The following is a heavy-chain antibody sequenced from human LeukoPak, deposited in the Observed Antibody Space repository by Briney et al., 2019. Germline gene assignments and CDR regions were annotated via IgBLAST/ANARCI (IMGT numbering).Heavy chain of an antibody. CDR2: IYYSGST. V-gene: IGHV4-39*07. D-gene: IGHD2-2*02. Sequence: SETLSLTCTVSGGSISSSSYYWGWIRQPPGKGLEWIGSIYYSGSTYYSPSLKSRVTISVDTSKNQFSLKLSSVTAADTAVYYCARAEGPYCSSTSCYTTGVDTAPVDSWGQGTLVTVSS. CDR1: GGSISSSSYY. J-gene: IGHJ4*02. CDR3: ARAEGPYCSSTSCYTTGVDTAPVDS.